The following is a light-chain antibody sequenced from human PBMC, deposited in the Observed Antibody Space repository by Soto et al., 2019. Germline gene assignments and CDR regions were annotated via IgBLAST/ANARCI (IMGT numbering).Light chain of an antibody. J-gene: IGKJ5*01. V-gene: IGKV3-20*01. CDR1: QSISRIY. CDR3: QQYGSSPAIT. CDR2: GAS. Sequence: EIVLTQSPGTLSLSPGERATLSCRASQSISRIYLAWYPQKPGQAPRLLIYGASSSATGIPDRFSGSGSGTDFTLTISRLEPEDFAVYYCQQYGSSPAITFGQGKRLDIK.